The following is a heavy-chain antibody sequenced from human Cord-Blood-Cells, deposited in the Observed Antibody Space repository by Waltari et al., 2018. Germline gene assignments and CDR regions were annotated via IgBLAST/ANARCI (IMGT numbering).Heavy chain of an antibody. D-gene: IGHD2-15*01. V-gene: IGHV1-69*01. J-gene: IGHJ4*02. CDR1: GGTFSSYA. CDR2: IIPIFGTA. CDR3: ITTYCSGGSCYFDY. Sequence: QVQLVQSGAEVKKPGSSVKVSCQASGGTFSSYALSWVRQAPGQGLGWMGGIIPIFGTANYAQKFQGRVTITADESTSTAYMELSSLRSEDTAVYYCITTYCSGGSCYFDYWGQGTLVTVSS.